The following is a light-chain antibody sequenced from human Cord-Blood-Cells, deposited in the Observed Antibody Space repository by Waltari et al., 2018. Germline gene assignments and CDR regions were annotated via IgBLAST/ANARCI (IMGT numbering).Light chain of an antibody. J-gene: IGKJ5*01. Sequence: DIQMTQSPSSLSASVGDRVTITCQASQDISNYLNWYQQKPGKAPKLLIYDSSNLETGVPSMFSGSGSGTDFTFTISSLQSEDIATYYCQQYDNLITFGQVTRLEIK. V-gene: IGKV1-33*01. CDR1: QDISNY. CDR2: DSS. CDR3: QQYDNLIT.